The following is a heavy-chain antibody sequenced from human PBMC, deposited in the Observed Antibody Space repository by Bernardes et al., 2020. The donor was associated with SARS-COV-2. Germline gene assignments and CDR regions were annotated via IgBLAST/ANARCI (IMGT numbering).Heavy chain of an antibody. Sequence: GGSLRLSCRTSGIPFNNYAMTWVRQAPGKGLEWVSTICGGPEDYYYAGAVKGRFTVARDDSRSTLYLQMNSLRVEDTAIYYCAKDQTSFNRRYDALDVWGQGTMVTVSS. D-gene: IGHD2-2*01. J-gene: IGHJ3*01. CDR1: GIPFNNYA. V-gene: IGHV3-23*01. CDR2: ICGGPEDY. CDR3: AKDQTSFNRRYDALDV.